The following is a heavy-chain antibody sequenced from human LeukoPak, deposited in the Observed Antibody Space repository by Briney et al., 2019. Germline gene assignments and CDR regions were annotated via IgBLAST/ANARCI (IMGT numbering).Heavy chain of an antibody. D-gene: IGHD1-26*01. V-gene: IGHV4-39*01. Sequence: PSETLSPTCTVAGXSISSDVDYWDWIRQAPGKGLEWIGSLLYNGNTWYNPSLESRVTISVDTSENQFSLRLTSVNAADTALYFCTRRGSGNGGTYAGMDVWGPGTSVTVSS. CDR3: TRRGSGNGGTYAGMDV. CDR2: LLYNGNT. J-gene: IGHJ6*02. CDR1: GXSISSDVDY.